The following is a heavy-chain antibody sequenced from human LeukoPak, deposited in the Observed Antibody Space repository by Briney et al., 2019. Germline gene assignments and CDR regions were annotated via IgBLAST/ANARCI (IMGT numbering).Heavy chain of an antibody. CDR1: GGSISSSSYY. CDR3: ARGYYDSSGYYLRWFDP. V-gene: IGHV4-39*01. D-gene: IGHD3-22*01. Sequence: SETLSLTCTVSGGSISSSSYYWGWIRQPPGKGLEWIGSIYYSGSTYYNPSLKSRVTISVDTSKNQFSLKLSSVTAADTAVYYCARGYYDSSGYYLRWFDPWGQGTLVTVSS. J-gene: IGHJ5*02. CDR2: IYYSGST.